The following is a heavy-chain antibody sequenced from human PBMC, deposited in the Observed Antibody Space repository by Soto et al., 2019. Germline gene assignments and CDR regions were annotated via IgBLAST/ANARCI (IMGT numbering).Heavy chain of an antibody. CDR1: GFTFSDYY. Sequence: QVQLVESGGGLVKPGGSLRLSCAASGFTFSDYYMSWIRQAPGKGLEWVSYITSRGHTKYYADSVKGRFTVSRDNAKNSPYLQMNSLPAEDTAVYYCVRDPGDYSQFNWFDPWGQGTLVTVSS. CDR2: ITSRGHTK. D-gene: IGHD4-4*01. CDR3: VRDPGDYSQFNWFDP. J-gene: IGHJ5*02. V-gene: IGHV3-11*01.